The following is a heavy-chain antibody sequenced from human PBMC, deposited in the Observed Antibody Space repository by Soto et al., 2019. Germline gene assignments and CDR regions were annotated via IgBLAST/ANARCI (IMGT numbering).Heavy chain of an antibody. CDR3: ARMGVILGDYCYYGMDV. Sequence: SETLSLTCTVSGGSISSSSYYWGWIRQPPGKGLEWIGSIYYSGSTYYNPSLKSRVTISVDTSKNQFSLKLSSVTAADTAVYYCARMGVILGDYCYYGMDVWGQGTTVTVSS. V-gene: IGHV4-39*01. D-gene: IGHD2-21*01. J-gene: IGHJ6*02. CDR2: IYYSGST. CDR1: GGSISSSSYY.